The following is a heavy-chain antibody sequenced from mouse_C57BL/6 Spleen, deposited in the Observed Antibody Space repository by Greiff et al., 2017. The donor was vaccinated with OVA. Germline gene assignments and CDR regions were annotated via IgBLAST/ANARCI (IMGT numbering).Heavy chain of an antibody. CDR2: IHPNSGGT. CDR1: GYTFTSYW. V-gene: IGHV1-64*01. D-gene: IGHD2-10*02. Sequence: QVQLQQPGAELVKPGASVKLSCKASGYTFTSYWMHWVKQRPGPGLEWIGMIHPNSGGTTSHEKFTRKATLTVDKSSSTAYLQLSSLTAEDAAVDDWRRKDGYGKDWVADWGKGTLVTVAA. CDR3: RRKDGYGKDWVAD. J-gene: IGHJ3*01.